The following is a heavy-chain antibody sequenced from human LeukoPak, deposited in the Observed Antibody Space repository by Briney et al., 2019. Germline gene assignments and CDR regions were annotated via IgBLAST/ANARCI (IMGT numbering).Heavy chain of an antibody. J-gene: IGHJ6*03. CDR1: GCSISSYY. D-gene: IGHD4-17*01. CDR2: IYYSGST. Sequence: SSETLSLTCTVSGCSISSYYWSWIRQPPGKGLEWIGYIYYSGSTNYNPSLKSRVTISVDTSKNQFSLKLSSVTAADTAVYYCARGMGSGDYGTGYYYYMDVWGKGTTVTISS. CDR3: ARGMGSGDYGTGYYYYMDV. V-gene: IGHV4-59*01.